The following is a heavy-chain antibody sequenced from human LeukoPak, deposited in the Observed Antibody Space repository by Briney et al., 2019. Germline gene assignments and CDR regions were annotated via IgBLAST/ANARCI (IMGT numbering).Heavy chain of an antibody. V-gene: IGHV3-23*01. CDR3: AKDPYDSSGNFDY. CDR1: GFTFSNYA. Sequence: GGSLRLSCAASGFTFSNYAMNWVRQAPGKGLEWVPTISGSGGSTYYADSVKGRFTISRDNSKNTLYLQMNSLRAEDTAVYYCAKDPYDSSGNFDYWGQGTLVTVSS. J-gene: IGHJ4*02. D-gene: IGHD3-22*01. CDR2: ISGSGGST.